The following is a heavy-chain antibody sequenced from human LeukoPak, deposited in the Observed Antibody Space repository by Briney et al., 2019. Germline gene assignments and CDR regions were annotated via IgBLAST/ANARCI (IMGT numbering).Heavy chain of an antibody. J-gene: IGHJ3*02. CDR2: ISGDKSYI. Sequence: PGGSLRLSCVASGFTFSSYTMNWVRQAPGKGLEWVSCISGDKSYIHYADSVKGRFTISRDNSKNTLYLQMNSLRAEDTAVYYCAKDSGIAVAGTLRAFDIWGQGTMVTVSS. V-gene: IGHV3-21*01. CDR1: GFTFSSYT. D-gene: IGHD6-19*01. CDR3: AKDSGIAVAGTLRAFDI.